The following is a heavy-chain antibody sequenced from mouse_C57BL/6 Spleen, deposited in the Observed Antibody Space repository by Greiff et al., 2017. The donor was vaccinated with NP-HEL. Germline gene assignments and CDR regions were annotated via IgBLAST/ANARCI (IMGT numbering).Heavy chain of an antibody. J-gene: IGHJ4*01. Sequence: QVQLQQPGAELVKPGASVKLSCKASGYTFTSYWLHWVKQRPGQGLEWIGMIHPNSGSTNYNEKFKSKATLTVDKSSSTAYMQLSSLTSEDSAVYYCARELGRRNAMDYWGQGTSVTVSS. CDR3: ARELGRRNAMDY. V-gene: IGHV1-64*01. CDR2: IHPNSGST. CDR1: GYTFTSYW. D-gene: IGHD4-1*01.